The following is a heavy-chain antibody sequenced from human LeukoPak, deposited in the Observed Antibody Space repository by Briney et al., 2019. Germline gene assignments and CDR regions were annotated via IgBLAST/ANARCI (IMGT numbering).Heavy chain of an antibody. Sequence: SETLSLTCTVSGCSISSYCWSWVRQPPGKGLEWIGYIYYSGSTNYNPSLKSRVTISVDTSKNQFSLKLSSVTAADTAVYYCARSARRVGAYDYWGQGTLVTVSS. CDR3: ARSARRVGAYDY. CDR1: GCSISSYC. CDR2: IYYSGST. J-gene: IGHJ4*02. D-gene: IGHD1-26*01. V-gene: IGHV4-59*01.